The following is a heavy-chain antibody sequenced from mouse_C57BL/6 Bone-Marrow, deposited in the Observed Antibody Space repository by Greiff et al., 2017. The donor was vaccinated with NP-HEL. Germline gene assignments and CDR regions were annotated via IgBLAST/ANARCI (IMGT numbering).Heavy chain of an antibody. CDR1: GFSLTSYG. CDR2: IWSGGST. CDR3: ARTTVVATGAMDY. V-gene: IGHV2-2*01. Sequence: VQGVESGPGLVQPSQSLSITCTVSGFSLTSYGVHWVRQSPGKGLEWLGVIWSGGSTDYNAAFISRLSISKDNSKSQVFFKMNSLQADDTAIYYCARTTVVATGAMDYWGQGTSVTVSS. D-gene: IGHD1-1*01. J-gene: IGHJ4*01.